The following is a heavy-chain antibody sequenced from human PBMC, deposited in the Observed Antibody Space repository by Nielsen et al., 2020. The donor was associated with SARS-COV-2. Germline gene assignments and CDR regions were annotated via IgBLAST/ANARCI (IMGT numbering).Heavy chain of an antibody. J-gene: IGHJ6*02. D-gene: IGHD6-19*01. Sequence: GGSLRLSCAASGFTFNNFAMSWVRQAPGKGLEWVSTISGSGDSTYYADSVKGRFTISRDDSKNTLYLQMNSLRAEDTAVYYCALLAVAGRVSYYGMDVWGQGTTVTVSS. CDR3: ALLAVAGRVSYYGMDV. CDR2: ISGSGDST. CDR1: GFTFNNFA. V-gene: IGHV3-23*01.